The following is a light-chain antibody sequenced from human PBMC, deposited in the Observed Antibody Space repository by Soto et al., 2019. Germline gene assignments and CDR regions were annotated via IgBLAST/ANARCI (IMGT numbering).Light chain of an antibody. CDR3: SSFTSSTYYV. Sequence: QSVLTQPASVSGSPGQSIAISCTGTSSDVGSYNSVSWYQQYPGKAPKLMTHDVNNRPSGISDRFSGSKSGNTASLTISGLQAEDEADYYCSSFTSSTYYVFGTGTKVTVL. CDR1: SSDVGSYNS. J-gene: IGLJ1*01. V-gene: IGLV2-14*03. CDR2: DVN.